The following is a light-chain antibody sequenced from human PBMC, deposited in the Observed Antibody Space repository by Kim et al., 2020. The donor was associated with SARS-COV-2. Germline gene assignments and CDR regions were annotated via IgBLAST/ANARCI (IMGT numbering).Light chain of an antibody. CDR3: QQFNNYPLT. CDR1: QVISSA. V-gene: IGKV1D-13*01. CDR2: DAS. Sequence: AIQLTQSPSSLSASVGDRVIITCRASQVISSALAWYQQKPGRAPKLLIYDASSLESGVPSRFSGSGSGTDFTLTISSLQPEDFATFYCQQFNNYPLTFGGGTKVEIK. J-gene: IGKJ4*01.